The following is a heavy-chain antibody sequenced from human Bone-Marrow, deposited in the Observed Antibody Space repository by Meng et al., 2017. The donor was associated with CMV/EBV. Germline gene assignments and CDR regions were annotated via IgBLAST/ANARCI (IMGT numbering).Heavy chain of an antibody. Sequence: GESLKISCTASGFTFTNAWMSWVRQAPGKGLEWVGRIKSKTDGGTTDYAVPVKGRFTISRDDSKTTLYLQMNSLKTEDTAVYSCTTDPLGSYGAVDYWGHGTLVTVSS. J-gene: IGHJ4*01. V-gene: IGHV3-15*01. CDR2: IKSKTDGGTT. D-gene: IGHD1-26*01. CDR3: TTDPLGSYGAVDY. CDR1: GFTFTNAW.